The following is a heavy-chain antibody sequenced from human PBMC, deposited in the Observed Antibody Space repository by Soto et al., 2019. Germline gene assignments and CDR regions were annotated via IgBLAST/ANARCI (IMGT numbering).Heavy chain of an antibody. V-gene: IGHV4-59*01. Sequence: SETLSLTCTVSGGPIRSYYLSWIRQPPGKGLEWIGYIYYSGSTNYNPSLKSRVTISVDTSKNQFSLKLSSVTAADTAVYYCARGYYYDSSGYPDYWGQGTLVTVSS. CDR1: GGPIRSYY. CDR3: ARGYYYDSSGYPDY. D-gene: IGHD3-22*01. J-gene: IGHJ4*02. CDR2: IYYSGST.